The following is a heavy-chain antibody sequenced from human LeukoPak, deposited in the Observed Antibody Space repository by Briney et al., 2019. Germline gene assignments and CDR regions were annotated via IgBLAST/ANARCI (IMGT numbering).Heavy chain of an antibody. CDR2: IYDTGIT. D-gene: IGHD5-24*01. CDR1: GGSIGSGNFY. Sequence: SETLSLTCTVSGGSIGSGNFYWNWIRQHPGRGLEWIGYIYDTGITYYNPSLKSRVTISADTSKKQFSLNLRSVTAADTAVYRCARGRDDYNDAPPPYYYYTYVWGKGATVTVSS. J-gene: IGHJ6*03. V-gene: IGHV4-31*03. CDR3: ARGRDDYNDAPPPYYYYTYV.